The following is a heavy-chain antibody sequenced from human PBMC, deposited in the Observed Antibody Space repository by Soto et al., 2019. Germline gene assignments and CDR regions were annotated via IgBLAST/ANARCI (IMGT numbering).Heavy chain of an antibody. V-gene: IGHV1-18*01. D-gene: IGHD3-10*02. CDR1: GYTFTSYG. CDR2: ISAYNGNT. CDR3: ARYESYVSNWFDH. Sequence: AAVKVSCKDSGYTFTSYGISWVRQAPGQGLEWMGWISAYNGNTNYAQKLQGRVTMTTDTSTSTAYMELRSLRSDDTAVYYCARYESYVSNWFDHCGQVTIVTVTS. J-gene: IGHJ5*02.